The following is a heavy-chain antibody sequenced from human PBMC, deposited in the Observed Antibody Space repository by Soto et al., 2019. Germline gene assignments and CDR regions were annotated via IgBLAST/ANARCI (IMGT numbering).Heavy chain of an antibody. CDR2: IYPGDSDT. Sequence: EVQLVQSGAEVKKPGESLKISCKGSGYSFTSYWIGWVRQMPGKGLEWMGIIYPGDSDTRYSPSFQGQVTISADKSISTAYLQWSSVKASDTAMYYCARRRSRDYDFWSGYPMPDFDYWGQGTLVTVSS. CDR3: ARRRSRDYDFWSGYPMPDFDY. D-gene: IGHD3-3*01. J-gene: IGHJ4*02. V-gene: IGHV5-51*03. CDR1: GYSFTSYW.